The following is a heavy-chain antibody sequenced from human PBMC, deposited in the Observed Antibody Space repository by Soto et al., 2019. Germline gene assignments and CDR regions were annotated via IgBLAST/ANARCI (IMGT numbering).Heavy chain of an antibody. CDR2: ISGSGGST. CDR1: GFTFSSYA. V-gene: IGHV3-23*01. D-gene: IGHD1-26*01. J-gene: IGHJ4*02. Sequence: PGGSLRLSCAASGFTFSSYAMSWVRQAPGKGLEWVSAISGSGGSTYYADSVKGRFTISRDNSKNTLYLQMNSLRAEDTAVYYCARTGRSSGSPLPYWGQGTLVTVSS. CDR3: ARTGRSSGSPLPY.